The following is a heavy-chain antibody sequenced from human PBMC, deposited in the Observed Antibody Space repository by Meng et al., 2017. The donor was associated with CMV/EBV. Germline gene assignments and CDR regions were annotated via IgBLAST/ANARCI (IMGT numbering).Heavy chain of an antibody. V-gene: IGHV3-21*01. Sequence: GESLKISCAASGFTFSSYSMNWVRQAPGKGLEWVSSISGSSSYIYYADSVKGRFTISRDNAKNSLYLQMNSLRAEDTAVYYCASLVANDAFDIWGQGTMVTVSS. CDR2: ISGSSSYI. CDR3: ASLVANDAFDI. CDR1: GFTFSSYS. J-gene: IGHJ3*02.